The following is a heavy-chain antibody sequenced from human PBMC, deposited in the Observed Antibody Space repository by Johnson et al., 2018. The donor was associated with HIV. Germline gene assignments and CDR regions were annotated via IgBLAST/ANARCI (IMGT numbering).Heavy chain of an antibody. Sequence: EVQLVESGGGLVQPGGSLKLSCAASGFTFSGSAMHWVRQASGKGLEWVGRIRSKANSYATAYAASVKGRFTISRDNSKNTLNLQMNSLRPEDTAVYYCAKGMGLSIGELSDAFHFWGLGTVVTVSS. CDR2: IRSKANSYAT. CDR1: GFTFSGSA. D-gene: IGHD3-10*01. J-gene: IGHJ3*01. CDR3: AKGMGLSIGELSDAFHF. V-gene: IGHV3-73*02.